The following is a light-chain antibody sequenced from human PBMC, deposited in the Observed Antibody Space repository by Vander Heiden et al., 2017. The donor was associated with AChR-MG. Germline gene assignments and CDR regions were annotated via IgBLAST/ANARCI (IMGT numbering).Light chain of an antibody. CDR1: SSDVGGYNY. J-gene: IGLJ1*01. V-gene: IGLV2-14*01. CDR3: SSYTSSSTYV. Sequence: QSALTQPASVSGSPGQSITISCTGTSSDVGGYNYVSWYQQHPGKSPKLMMYDVSNRPSGVSNRFSGSKSGNTASLTISGLQAEDEADDYCSSYTSSSTYVFGTGTKVTVL. CDR2: DVS.